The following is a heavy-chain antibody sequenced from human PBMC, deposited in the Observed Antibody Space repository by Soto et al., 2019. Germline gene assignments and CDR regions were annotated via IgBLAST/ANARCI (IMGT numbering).Heavy chain of an antibody. Sequence: SETLSLTCAVSGGSISSSNWWSWVRQPPGKGLEWIGEIYHSGSTNYNPSLKSRVTISVDKSKNQFSLKLSSVTAADTAVYYCAREGRYSSGWYSQAEYFQHWGQGTLVTGLL. CDR2: IYHSGST. J-gene: IGHJ1*01. CDR1: GGSISSSNW. D-gene: IGHD6-19*01. CDR3: AREGRYSSGWYSQAEYFQH. V-gene: IGHV4-4*02.